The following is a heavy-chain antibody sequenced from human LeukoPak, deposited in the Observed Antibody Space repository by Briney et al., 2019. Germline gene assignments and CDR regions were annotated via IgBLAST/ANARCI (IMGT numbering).Heavy chain of an antibody. V-gene: IGHV4-59*04. D-gene: IGHD3-22*01. Sequence: SETLSLTCTVSGGSISSYYWSWIRQPPGKGLEWIGYIYHSGSTYYNPSLKSRVTISVDRSKNQFSLKLSSVTAADTAVYYCATTNYYDSSGYGYWGQGTLVTVSS. J-gene: IGHJ4*02. CDR2: IYHSGST. CDR3: ATTNYYDSSGYGY. CDR1: GGSISSYY.